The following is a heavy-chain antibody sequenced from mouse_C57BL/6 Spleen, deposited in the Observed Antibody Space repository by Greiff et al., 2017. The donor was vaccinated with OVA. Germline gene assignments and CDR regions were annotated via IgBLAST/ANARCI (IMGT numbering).Heavy chain of an antibody. V-gene: IGHV1-9*01. J-gene: IGHJ4*01. CDR3: ARAGYDGYGFYAMDY. CDR2: ILPGSGST. CDR1: GYTFTGYW. Sequence: QVQLQQSGAELMKPGASVKLSCKATGYTFTGYWIEWVKQRPGHGLEWIGEILPGSGSTNYNEKFKGKVTFTADPSSNTAYMQLSSLTTEDSAIDYSARAGYDGYGFYAMDYWGQGTSVTVAS. D-gene: IGHD2-3*01.